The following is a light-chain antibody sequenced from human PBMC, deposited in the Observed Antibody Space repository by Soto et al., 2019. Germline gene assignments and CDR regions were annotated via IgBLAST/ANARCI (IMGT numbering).Light chain of an antibody. CDR1: QSISSW. Sequence: DLQMTQSPSTLSASEGDRVTITCRASQSISSWLAWYQQKPGKAPKLLIYDASSLESGVPSRFSGSGSETEFTLTISSLQPDDFATYYCQQYKSYSWTFGQGTRWIS. J-gene: IGKJ1*01. CDR2: DAS. CDR3: QQYKSYSWT. V-gene: IGKV1-5*01.